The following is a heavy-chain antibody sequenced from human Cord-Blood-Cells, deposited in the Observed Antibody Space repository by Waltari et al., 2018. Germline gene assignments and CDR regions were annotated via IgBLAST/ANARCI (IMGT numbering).Heavy chain of an antibody. V-gene: IGHV1-3*01. Sequence: QVQLVQSGAEVKKPGASVKVSCKASGYTFTSYAMHWVRQAPGQRLEWMGWINAGTGNTKYSQKFQGRVTITRDTSASTAYMELSSLRSEDTAVYHCARDQYDSSGYYYYWGQGTLVTVSS. CDR2: INAGTGNT. CDR1: GYTFTSYA. J-gene: IGHJ4*02. CDR3: ARDQYDSSGYYYY. D-gene: IGHD3-22*01.